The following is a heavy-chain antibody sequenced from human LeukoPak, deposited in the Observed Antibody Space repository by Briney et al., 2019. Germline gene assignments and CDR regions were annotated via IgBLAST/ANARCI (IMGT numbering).Heavy chain of an antibody. CDR2: IRSKTYGGTT. CDR3: TRGAGYISGFDY. Sequence: GGSLRLSCTLSGFTFGDYSMTWARQAPGKGLEWVGFIRSKTYGGTTEYAASVKGRFTISRDDSNSIAYLQMNSLKTEDTAVYYCTRGAGYISGFDYWGQGTLVTVSS. J-gene: IGHJ4*02. V-gene: IGHV3-49*04. D-gene: IGHD6-19*01. CDR1: GFTFGDYS.